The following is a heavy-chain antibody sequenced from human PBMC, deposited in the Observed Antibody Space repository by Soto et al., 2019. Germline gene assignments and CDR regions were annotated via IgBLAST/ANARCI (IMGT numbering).Heavy chain of an antibody. CDR3: ASVTMVRGVMWGSLDY. CDR1: GFTFSSYA. D-gene: IGHD3-10*01. J-gene: IGHJ4*02. V-gene: IGHV3-30-3*01. Sequence: QVQLVESGGGVVQPGRSLRLSCAASGFTFSSYAMHWVRQAPGKGLEWVAVISYDGSNKYYADTVKGRFTISRDNSKNTLYLQMNSLRAEDTAVYYCASVTMVRGVMWGSLDYWGQGTLVTVSS. CDR2: ISYDGSNK.